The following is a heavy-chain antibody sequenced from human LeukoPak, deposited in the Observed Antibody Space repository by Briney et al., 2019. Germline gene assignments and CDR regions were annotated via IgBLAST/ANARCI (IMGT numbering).Heavy chain of an antibody. CDR1: GDSVSSNSAA. V-gene: IGHV6-1*01. D-gene: IGHD6-19*01. CDR3: AGALYSSGPLGFDP. J-gene: IGHJ5*02. CDR2: TYYRSKWYS. Sequence: SQTLSLTCGISGDSVSSNSAAWNWIRQSPSRGLEWLGRTYYRSKWYSDYALSVKSRITINADTSKNQFSLQLNSVTPEDTAVYYCAGALYSSGPLGFDPWGQGTLVTVSS.